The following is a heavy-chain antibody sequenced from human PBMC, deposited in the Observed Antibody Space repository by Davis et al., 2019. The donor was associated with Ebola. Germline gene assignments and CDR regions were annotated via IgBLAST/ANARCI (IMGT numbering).Heavy chain of an antibody. D-gene: IGHD3-22*01. V-gene: IGHV4-31*03. CDR3: ARDLRYDSSGYDYYFYMDV. Sequence: PSETLSLSCTVSGGSISRGGSYWTWIRQHPGKGLDWIGYIYYSGSTYYKPSLKSRVTISLDTSKNQFSLNLYSVTAADTAVYYCARDLRYDSSGYDYYFYMDVWGKGTTVTVSS. CDR2: IYYSGST. CDR1: GGSISRGGSY. J-gene: IGHJ6*03.